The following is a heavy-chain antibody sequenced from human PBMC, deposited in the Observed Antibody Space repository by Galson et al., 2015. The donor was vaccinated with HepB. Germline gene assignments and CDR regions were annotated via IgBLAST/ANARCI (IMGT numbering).Heavy chain of an antibody. J-gene: IGHJ2*01. D-gene: IGHD3-9*01. CDR3: ARSPSLTPKYWYFDL. CDR1: GFTFKNYA. V-gene: IGHV3-30-3*01. CDR2: MSYDGSNK. Sequence: SLRLSCAASGFTFKNYAMHWVRQTPGKGLEWVAVMSYDGSNKYYAASVKGRLTISRDNSKNTLCLHMNSLRAADMAVYYCARSPSLTPKYWYFDLWGRGTLLIVSS.